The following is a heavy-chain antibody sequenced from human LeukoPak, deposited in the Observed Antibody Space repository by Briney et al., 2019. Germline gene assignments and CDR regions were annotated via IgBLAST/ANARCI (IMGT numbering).Heavy chain of an antibody. V-gene: IGHV4-34*01. Sequence: SETLSLTCAVYGGSFSGYYRSWIRQPPGKGLEWIGEINHSGSTNYNPSLKSRVTISVDTSKNQFSLKLSSVTAADTAVYYCARGSHYDFWSGYSKRIDYWGQGTLVTVSS. D-gene: IGHD3-3*01. J-gene: IGHJ4*02. CDR2: INHSGST. CDR1: GGSFSGYY. CDR3: ARGSHYDFWSGYSKRIDY.